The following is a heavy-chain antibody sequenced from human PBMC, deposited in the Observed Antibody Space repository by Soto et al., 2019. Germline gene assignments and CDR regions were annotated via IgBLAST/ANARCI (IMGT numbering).Heavy chain of an antibody. D-gene: IGHD3-22*01. Sequence: VRQAPGKGLEWVSAISGSGGSTYYADSVKGRVTISRDNSKNTLYLQMKRLRAEDTAVYYCAKRTHDSSGSYYSFFDSWGQGTLVTVSS. CDR3: AKRTHDSSGSYYSFFDS. V-gene: IGHV3-23*01. J-gene: IGHJ4*02. CDR2: ISGSGGST.